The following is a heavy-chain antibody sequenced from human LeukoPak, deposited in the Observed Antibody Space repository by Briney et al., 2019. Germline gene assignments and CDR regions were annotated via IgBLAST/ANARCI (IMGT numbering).Heavy chain of an antibody. CDR3: ARDYFSRYYDSSGYSLYAFDI. CDR2: INTNTGNP. Sequence: ASVKVSCKASGVTFDSSDISWVRQAPGQGLEWMGWINTNTGNPTYAQGFTGRFVFSLDTSVSTAYLQISSLKAEDTAVYYCARDYFSRYYDSSGYSLYAFDIWGQGTMATVSS. V-gene: IGHV7-4-1*02. D-gene: IGHD3-22*01. CDR1: GVTFDSSD. J-gene: IGHJ3*02.